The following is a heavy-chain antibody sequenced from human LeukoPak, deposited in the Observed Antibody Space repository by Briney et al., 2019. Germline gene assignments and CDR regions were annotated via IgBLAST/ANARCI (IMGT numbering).Heavy chain of an antibody. D-gene: IGHD3-10*01. V-gene: IGHV3-48*03. J-gene: IGHJ4*02. CDR2: ISSSGSTI. CDR1: GFTFSSYE. CDR3: ARDCYECITRPPDY. Sequence: GGSLRLSCAASGFTFSSYEMNWVRQAPGKGLEWVSYISSSGSTIYYADSVKGRFTISRDNAKNSLYLQMNSLRAEDTAVYYCARDCYECITRPPDYWGQGTLVTVSS.